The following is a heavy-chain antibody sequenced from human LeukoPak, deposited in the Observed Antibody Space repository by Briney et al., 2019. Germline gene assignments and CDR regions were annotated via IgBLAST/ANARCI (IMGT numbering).Heavy chain of an antibody. J-gene: IGHJ3*02. CDR2: IYYSGST. D-gene: IGHD3-10*01. CDR3: ARLDALWFGESPDI. Sequence: SETLSLTCTVSGGSISSYYWSWIRQPPGKGLEWIGYIYYSGSTYYNPSLKSRVTISVDTSKNQFSLKLSSVTAADTAVYYCARLDALWFGESPDIWGQGTMVTVSS. V-gene: IGHV4-59*12. CDR1: GGSISSYY.